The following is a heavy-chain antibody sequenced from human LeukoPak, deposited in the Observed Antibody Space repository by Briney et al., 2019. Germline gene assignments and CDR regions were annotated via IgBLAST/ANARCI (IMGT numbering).Heavy chain of an antibody. CDR2: INSDGSST. J-gene: IGHJ6*03. CDR1: GFTFSSYW. V-gene: IGHV3-74*01. CDR3: AKYRADYGGTDYMDV. Sequence: GGSLRLSCAASGFTFSSYWMHWVRQAPGKGLVWVSRINSDGSSTSYADSVKGRFTISRDNAKNTLYLQMNSLRAEDTAVYYCAKYRADYGGTDYMDVWGKGTTVTISS. D-gene: IGHD4-23*01.